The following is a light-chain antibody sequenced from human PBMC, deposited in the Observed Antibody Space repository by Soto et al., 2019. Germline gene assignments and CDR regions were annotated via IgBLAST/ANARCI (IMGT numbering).Light chain of an antibody. CDR1: QDISNY. CDR2: DAS. Sequence: DIQMTQSPSSLSASVGDRVTITCQASQDISNYLNWYQQKPGKAPKLLSYDASNLDTGVPSRFSGSGSGTDFTFTISSLQPEDIATYYCQQYDNLPPGFGTGTKVDIK. V-gene: IGKV1-33*01. CDR3: QQYDNLPPG. J-gene: IGKJ3*01.